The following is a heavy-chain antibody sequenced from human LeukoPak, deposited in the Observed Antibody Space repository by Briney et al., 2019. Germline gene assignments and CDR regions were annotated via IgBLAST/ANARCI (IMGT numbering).Heavy chain of an antibody. CDR2: IYYSGST. CDR1: GGSISSYY. J-gene: IGHJ5*02. CDR3: ARVINTGWGQNDR. D-gene: IGHD6-19*01. Sequence: SETLSLTCTVSGGSISSYYWSWIRQPPGKGLEWIGYIYYSGSTNYNPSLKSRVTISVDTSKNQFSLKLSSVTAADTAVYYCARVINTGWGQNDRWGQGTLVTVSS. V-gene: IGHV4-59*01.